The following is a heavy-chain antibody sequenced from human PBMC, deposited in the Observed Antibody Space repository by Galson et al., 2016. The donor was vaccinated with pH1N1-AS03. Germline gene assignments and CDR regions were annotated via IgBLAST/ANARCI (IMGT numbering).Heavy chain of an antibody. CDR3: VKEDGPGGQRDY. CDR1: GFSLTSYG. J-gene: IGHJ4*02. D-gene: IGHD2-15*01. Sequence: SLRLSCAASGFSLTSYGMYWVRQAPGKGLDWVAFIQHDESYTNYAVSVKGRFIISRDSSKNMLYLQMNGVRPEDTAVYYCVKEDGPGGQRDYWGPGTLVIVSS. CDR2: IQHDESYT. V-gene: IGHV3-30*02.